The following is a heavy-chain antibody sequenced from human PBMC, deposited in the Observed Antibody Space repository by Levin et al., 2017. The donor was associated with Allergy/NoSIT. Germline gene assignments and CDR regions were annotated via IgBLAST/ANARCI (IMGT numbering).Heavy chain of an antibody. CDR2: IFHSRRA. CDR3: SRDHPNNGDYI. CDR1: GGSVNDARYF. J-gene: IGHJ4*02. D-gene: IGHD4-17*01. Sequence: SQTLSLTCSVSGGSVNDARYFCSWFRQPPGNGLEWIGHIFHSRRANYNPSLESRFTISVVISRNQLSLKLTSVTAADTALYYGSRDHPNNGDYIGGQGTLVTVSS. V-gene: IGHV4-61*01.